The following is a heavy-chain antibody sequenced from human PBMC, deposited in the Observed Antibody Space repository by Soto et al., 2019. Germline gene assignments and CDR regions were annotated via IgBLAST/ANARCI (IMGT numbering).Heavy chain of an antibody. CDR1: GGSISSGGYY. CDR2: IYYSGST. D-gene: IGHD6-6*01. V-gene: IGHV4-31*03. Sequence: PSETLSLTCTVSGGSISSGGYYWSWIRQHPGKGLEWIGYIYYSGSTYYNPSLKSRVIISVDTSKNQFSLKLSSVTAADTAVYYCARDVGSIAARGGWFDPWGQGTLVTVSS. J-gene: IGHJ5*02. CDR3: ARDVGSIAARGGWFDP.